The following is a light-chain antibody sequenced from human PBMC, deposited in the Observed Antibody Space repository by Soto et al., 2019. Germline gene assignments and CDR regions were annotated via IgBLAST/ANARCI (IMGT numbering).Light chain of an antibody. Sequence: DIQMTQSPSTLSASVGDRVTITCRASQSISSWSAWYQQKPGKAPKLLIYKASSLESGVPSRFSGSGSGTEFTLTISSLQPDDFATYYCQQDVTFGQGTKVDIK. V-gene: IGKV1-5*03. CDR1: QSISSW. J-gene: IGKJ1*01. CDR2: KAS. CDR3: QQDVT.